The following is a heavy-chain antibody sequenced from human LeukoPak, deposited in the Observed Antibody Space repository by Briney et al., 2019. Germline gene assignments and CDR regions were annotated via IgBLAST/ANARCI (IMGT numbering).Heavy chain of an antibody. CDR2: INAGNGNT. V-gene: IGHV1-3*01. Sequence: ASVKVSCKASGYTFTSYAMHWVRQAPGQRLEWMGWINAGNGNTKYSQKFQGRVTITRDTSASTAYMELSSLRSEDTAVYYCAREGPLLLWFGELDGAFDIWGQGTMVTVSS. D-gene: IGHD3-10*01. CDR3: AREGPLLLWFGELDGAFDI. J-gene: IGHJ3*02. CDR1: GYTFTSYA.